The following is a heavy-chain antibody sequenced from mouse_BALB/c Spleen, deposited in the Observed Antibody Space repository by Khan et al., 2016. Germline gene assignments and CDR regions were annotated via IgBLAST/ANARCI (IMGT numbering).Heavy chain of an antibody. CDR2: ISYSGST. V-gene: IGHV3-2*02. D-gene: IGHD2-4*01. CDR3: ARKGIGDDYAFFDY. Sequence: VQLKESGPGLVKPSQSLSLTCTVTGYSITSDYAWNWIRQFPGNKLEWMGYISYSGSTSYNPSLKSRISITRDTSKNQFFLQLNSVTTEDTATYDCARKGIGDDYAFFDYWGQGTTLTVSS. CDR1: GYSITSDYA. J-gene: IGHJ2*01.